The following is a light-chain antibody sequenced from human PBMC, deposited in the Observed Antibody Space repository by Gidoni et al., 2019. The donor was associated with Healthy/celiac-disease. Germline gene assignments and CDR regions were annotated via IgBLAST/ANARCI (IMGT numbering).Light chain of an antibody. CDR3: QQYNDWPLT. CDR2: GAF. J-gene: IGKJ4*01. Sequence: EIVMTQSPATLSVSPGEGATLSCRASQSVKSNLAWYQQKRGQAPRLLIYGAFTRATGIPVRFSGSGSGTEFTLTISSLQSEDFAVYYCQQYNDWPLTFGGGTKVEIK. V-gene: IGKV3-15*01. CDR1: QSVKSN.